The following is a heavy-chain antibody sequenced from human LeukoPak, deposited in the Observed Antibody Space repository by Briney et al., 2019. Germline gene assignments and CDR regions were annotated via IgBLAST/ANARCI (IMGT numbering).Heavy chain of an antibody. J-gene: IGHJ4*02. CDR3: ARDSVTVGY. D-gene: IGHD4-17*01. V-gene: IGHV4-39*07. CDR2: IYYSGST. Sequence: SETLSLTCTVSGGSISSSSYYWGWIRQPPGKGLEWIGSIYYSGSTYYNPSLKSRVTISVDTSKNQFSLKLSSVTAADTAVYYCARDSVTVGYWGQGTLVTVSS. CDR1: GGSISSSSYY.